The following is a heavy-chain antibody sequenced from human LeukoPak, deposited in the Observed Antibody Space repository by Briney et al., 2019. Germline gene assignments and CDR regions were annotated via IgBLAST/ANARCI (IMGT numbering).Heavy chain of an antibody. CDR3: AKPHTSFWSGYSSYFDY. J-gene: IGHJ4*02. V-gene: IGHV3-9*01. CDR2: ISWNSGSI. CDR1: GFTFDDYA. D-gene: IGHD3-3*01. Sequence: GRSLRLSCAASGFTFDDYAMHWVRQAPGKGLEWVLGISWNSGSIGYADSVKGRFTISRDNAKNSLYLQMNSLRAEDTALYYCAKPHTSFWSGYSSYFDYWGQGTLVTVSS.